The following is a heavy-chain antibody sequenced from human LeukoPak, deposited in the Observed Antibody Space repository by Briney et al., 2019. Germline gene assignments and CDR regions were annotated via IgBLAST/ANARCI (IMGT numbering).Heavy chain of an antibody. Sequence: PSDTLSLTCTVSGDSINNYYWNWIRRPPGQGLEWIGYSYYSGSTKYNPSFTSRVTISIDTSKKHLPLKWNSGTAADTAVYSCARRTVLTGSSRGDAFDIWGQGTVVTVSS. CDR2: SYYSGST. CDR1: GDSINNYY. V-gene: IGHV4-59*08. D-gene: IGHD3-9*01. CDR3: ARRTVLTGSSRGDAFDI. J-gene: IGHJ3*02.